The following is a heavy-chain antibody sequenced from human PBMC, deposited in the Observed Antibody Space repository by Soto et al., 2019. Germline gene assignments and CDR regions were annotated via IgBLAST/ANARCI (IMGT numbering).Heavy chain of an antibody. Sequence: SDTLSLTCTVSGVSLSSGDYYWSWIRQPPGKGLEWIGYIYYSGSTNYNPSLKSRVTISVDTSENQFSLRLSSVTAADTAVYYCARSGSYYYFEHWGQGTLVTVSS. V-gene: IGHV4-30-4*02. CDR2: IYYSGST. CDR1: GVSLSSGDYY. D-gene: IGHD1-26*01. J-gene: IGHJ1*01. CDR3: ARSGSYYYFEH.